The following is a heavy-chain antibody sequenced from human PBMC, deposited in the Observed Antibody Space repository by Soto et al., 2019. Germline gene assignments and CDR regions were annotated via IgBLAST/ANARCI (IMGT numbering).Heavy chain of an antibody. V-gene: IGHV3-7*03. Sequence: EVQLVESGGGLVQPGGSLRLSCAASGFTFSSYWMSWVRQAPGKGLEWVANIKQDGSEKYYVDYVKGRFTISRDNAKNSLYLQMNSLRAEDTAVYYCARLIAAGEDWFDPWGQGTLVTVSS. CDR3: ARLIAAGEDWFDP. D-gene: IGHD6-13*01. CDR1: GFTFSSYW. CDR2: IKQDGSEK. J-gene: IGHJ5*02.